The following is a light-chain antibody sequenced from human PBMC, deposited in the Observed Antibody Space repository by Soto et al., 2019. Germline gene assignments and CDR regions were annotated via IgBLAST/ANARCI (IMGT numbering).Light chain of an antibody. CDR3: QSFDGSLTGLI. CDR1: NSNIGAGSG. Sequence: QSVLTQPPSVTGAPGQRVTISCTGNNSNIGAGSGVNWYQQFPDKAPKLLIYANTHRPSGVPDRFSGSTSATSDSLAITGLQTQDEAEYYCQSFDGSLTGLIFGGGTKLTVL. J-gene: IGLJ2*01. CDR2: ANT. V-gene: IGLV1-40*01.